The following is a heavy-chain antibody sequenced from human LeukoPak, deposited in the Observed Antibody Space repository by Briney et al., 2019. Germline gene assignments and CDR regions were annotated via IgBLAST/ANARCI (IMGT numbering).Heavy chain of an antibody. CDR2: IRYDGSNE. J-gene: IGHJ4*02. D-gene: IGHD6-13*01. CDR1: GFTFSSYG. CDR3: AKRSWLAAAGSFDY. V-gene: IGHV3-30*02. Sequence: GGSLRLSCAASGFTFSSYGMHWVRQAPGKGLEWVAFIRYDGSNEYYADSVKGRFTISRDNSKNTLYLQMNSLRAEDTAVYYCAKRSWLAAAGSFDYWGQGTLVTVSS.